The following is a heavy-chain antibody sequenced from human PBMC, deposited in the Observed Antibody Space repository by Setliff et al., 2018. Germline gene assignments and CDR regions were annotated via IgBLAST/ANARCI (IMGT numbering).Heavy chain of an antibody. D-gene: IGHD3-16*01. CDR1: GASITNINYY. J-gene: IGHJ2*01. CDR2: IFYSGRT. CDR3: ARSRTTEVKGGVFAV. Sequence: SETLSLTCTVSGASITNINYYWGLIRQPPGKGLEWIGSIFYSGRTFYNPSLKSRVTISVDTSKNQFSLELTSVTAADTAEYFCARSRTTEVKGGVFAVWGRGTLVTVSS. V-gene: IGHV4-39*07.